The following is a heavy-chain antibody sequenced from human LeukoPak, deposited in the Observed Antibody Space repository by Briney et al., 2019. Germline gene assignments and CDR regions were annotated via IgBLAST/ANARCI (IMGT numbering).Heavy chain of an antibody. CDR2: IHHSGST. CDR3: ARDDRTYYYGSGSAAPDY. D-gene: IGHD3-10*01. CDR1: GESYSGYY. J-gene: IGHJ4*02. Sequence: SETLSLTCAVSGESYSGYYWSWIRHPPGKGLEWIGEIHHSGSTKYNPSLKSRVTISVDTSQNQFSLKLSSVTAADTAVYYCARDDRTYYYGSGSAAPDYWGQGTLVTVSS. V-gene: IGHV4-34*01.